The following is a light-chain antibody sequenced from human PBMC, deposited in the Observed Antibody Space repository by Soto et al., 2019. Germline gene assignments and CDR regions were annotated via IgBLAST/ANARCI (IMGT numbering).Light chain of an antibody. J-gene: IGKJ5*01. Sequence: QMTQSPSSLSASVGARVTITCRASQSISSYLNWYQQKPGKAPKLLIFDAFSLETGVPSRFSGSGSGTDGTLTISSLEPEDIATYDGQQYENLPITFGQGTRLEIK. CDR2: DAF. CDR1: QSISSY. CDR3: QQYENLPIT. V-gene: IGKV1-33*01.